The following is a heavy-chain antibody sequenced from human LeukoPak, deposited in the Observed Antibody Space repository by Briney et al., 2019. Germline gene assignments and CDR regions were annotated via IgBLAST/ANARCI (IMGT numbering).Heavy chain of an antibody. J-gene: IGHJ4*02. D-gene: IGHD2-2*01. Sequence: GESLKISCQGSGYSFTSYWIGWVRQMPGKGLEWMGIIYPGDSDTRYSPSFQGQVTISADKSISTAYLQWSSLKASDTAMYYCARLPRYCSSTSCHFDYWGQGTLVTVSS. V-gene: IGHV5-51*01. CDR3: ARLPRYCSSTSCHFDY. CDR1: GYSFTSYW. CDR2: IYPGDSDT.